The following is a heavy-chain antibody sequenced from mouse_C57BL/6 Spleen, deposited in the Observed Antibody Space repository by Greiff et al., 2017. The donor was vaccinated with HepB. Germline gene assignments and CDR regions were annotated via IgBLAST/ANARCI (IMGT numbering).Heavy chain of an antibody. CDR3: ARRATVDDDY. Sequence: QVQLQQPGAELVKPGASVKLSCKASGYTFTSYWMHWVKQRPGQGLEWIGMIHPNSGSTNYNEKFKSKATLTVDKSSSTDYMQLSSLTSEDSAVYYCARRATVDDDYWGQGTTLTVSS. V-gene: IGHV1-64*01. J-gene: IGHJ2*01. D-gene: IGHD1-1*01. CDR2: IHPNSGST. CDR1: GYTFTSYW.